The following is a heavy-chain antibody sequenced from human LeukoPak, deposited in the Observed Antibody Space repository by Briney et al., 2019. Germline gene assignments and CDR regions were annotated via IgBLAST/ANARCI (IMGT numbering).Heavy chain of an antibody. CDR1: GYIFTDYY. CDR2: INSNSGHT. Sequence: GASVKVSCKTSGYIFTDYYIYWVRQAPGQGLEWMGWINSNSGHTNYAQKFQGRVTMTRDTSITTAYMEVRRLRSDDTAIYYCARPLGKYSAYGRAFDYWGQGTLVTVSS. J-gene: IGHJ4*02. CDR3: ARPLGKYSAYGRAFDY. V-gene: IGHV1-2*02. D-gene: IGHD5-12*01.